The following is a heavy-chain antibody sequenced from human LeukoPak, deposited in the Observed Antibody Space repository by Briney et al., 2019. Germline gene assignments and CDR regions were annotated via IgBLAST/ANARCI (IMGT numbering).Heavy chain of an antibody. V-gene: IGHV3-11*04. CDR2: ISSSGSTI. Sequence: GGSLRLSCAASGFTFSGYYMSWIRQAPGKGLEWVSYISSSGSTIYYADSVKGRFTISRDNAKNSLYLQMNSLRAEDTAVYYCAGSLGYCSSTSCYTYNWFDPWGQGTLVTVSS. CDR1: GFTFSGYY. CDR3: AGSLGYCSSTSCYTYNWFDP. J-gene: IGHJ5*02. D-gene: IGHD2-2*01.